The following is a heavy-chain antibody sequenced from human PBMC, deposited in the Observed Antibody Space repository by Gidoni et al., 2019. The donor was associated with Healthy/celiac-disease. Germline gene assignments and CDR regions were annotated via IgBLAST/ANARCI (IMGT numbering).Heavy chain of an antibody. CDR2: VTT. CDR3: TRDGYYYDSSGYNYLDY. Sequence: VTTEYAASVKGRFTISRDDSKSIAYLQMNSLKTEDTAVYYCTRDGYYYDSSGYNYLDYWGQGTLVTVSS. J-gene: IGHJ4*02. D-gene: IGHD3-22*01. V-gene: IGHV3-49*02.